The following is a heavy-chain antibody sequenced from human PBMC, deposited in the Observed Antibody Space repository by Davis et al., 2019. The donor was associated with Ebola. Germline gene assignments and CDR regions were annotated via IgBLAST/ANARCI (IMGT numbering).Heavy chain of an antibody. J-gene: IGHJ4*02. CDR1: GDSISSSNW. Sequence: MPSETLSLTCAVSGDSISSSNWWSWVRQPPGKGLEWIGSIYYSGSTYYNPSLKSRVTISVDTSKNQFSLKLSSVTAADTAVYYCAISVELYFDYWGQGTLVTVSS. V-gene: IGHV4-39*01. CDR3: AISVELYFDY. D-gene: IGHD3-10*01. CDR2: IYYSGST.